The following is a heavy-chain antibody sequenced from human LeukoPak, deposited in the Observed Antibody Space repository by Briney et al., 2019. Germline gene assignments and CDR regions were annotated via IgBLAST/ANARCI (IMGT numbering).Heavy chain of an antibody. D-gene: IGHD1-14*01. CDR3: ARDKGTSNLSSFDY. CDR2: ITGSGTGT. V-gene: IGHV3-23*01. Sequence: PGGTLRLSCGASGFTFSSYGMSWVRQAPGKGLEWVSTITGSGTGTHYADSVKGRFTISRDNSKNTLNLQMNSLRAADTAVYYCARDKGTSNLSSFDYWGQGTLVTVSS. CDR1: GFTFSSYG. J-gene: IGHJ4*02.